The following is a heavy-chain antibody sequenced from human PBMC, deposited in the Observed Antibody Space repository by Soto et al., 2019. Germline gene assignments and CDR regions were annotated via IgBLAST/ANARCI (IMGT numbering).Heavy chain of an antibody. Sequence: GGSLRLSCAASGFTFSSYAMSWVRQAPGKGLEWVSAISGSGGSTYYADSVKGRFTISRDNSKNTLYLQMNSLRAEDTAVYYCAKFVPRQPGDTDEFDIWGQGTRVNVSS. CDR3: AKFVPRQPGDTDEFDI. D-gene: IGHD3-10*01. CDR1: GFTFSSYA. V-gene: IGHV3-23*01. J-gene: IGHJ3*02. CDR2: ISGSGGST.